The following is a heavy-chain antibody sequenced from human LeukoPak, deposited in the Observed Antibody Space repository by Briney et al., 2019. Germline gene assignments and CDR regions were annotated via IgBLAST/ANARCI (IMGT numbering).Heavy chain of an antibody. J-gene: IGHJ3*02. CDR3: AREGGSYYYDSSGYYGAFDI. CDR1: GYTLTGYY. V-gene: IGHV1-2*02. D-gene: IGHD3-22*01. CDR2: INPNSGGT. Sequence: ASVKVSCKASGYTLTGYYMHWVRQAPGQGLEWMGWINPNSGGTNYAQKFQGRVTMTRDTSISTAYMELSRLRSDDTAVYYCAREGGSYYYDSSGYYGAFDIWGQGTMVTVSS.